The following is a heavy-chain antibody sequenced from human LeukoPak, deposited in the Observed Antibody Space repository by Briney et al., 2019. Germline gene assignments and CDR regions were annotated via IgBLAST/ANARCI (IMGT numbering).Heavy chain of an antibody. J-gene: IGHJ4*02. D-gene: IGHD3-3*01. CDR1: GGTFSSYA. CDR2: IIPIFGTA. Sequence: ASVKVSCKASGGTFSSYAISWVRQAPGQGLEWMGGIIPIFGTANYAQKFQGRVTTTADESTSTAYMELSSLRSEDTAVYYCARVMGLRYYDFWSGSYCFDYWGQGTLVTVSS. CDR3: ARVMGLRYYDFWSGSYCFDY. V-gene: IGHV1-69*13.